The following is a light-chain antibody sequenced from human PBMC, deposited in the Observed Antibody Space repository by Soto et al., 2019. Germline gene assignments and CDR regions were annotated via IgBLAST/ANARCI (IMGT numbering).Light chain of an antibody. Sequence: DIVLTQSPATPSSFPGDRGTLSCRASQGVNTRLAWYQHRPGQAPRLLSYLTSNRAAGIPARVSGRGSGTDFTRTISDVQPEDFAIYYGHQRQSWPRTVGQGTKVEIK. J-gene: IGKJ1*01. CDR2: LTS. V-gene: IGKV3-11*01. CDR1: QGVNTR. CDR3: HQRQSWPRT.